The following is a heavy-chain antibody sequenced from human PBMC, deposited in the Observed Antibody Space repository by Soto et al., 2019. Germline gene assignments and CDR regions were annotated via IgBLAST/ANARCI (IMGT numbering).Heavy chain of an antibody. J-gene: IGHJ5*02. V-gene: IGHV1-69*06. D-gene: IGHD2-15*01. CDR3: ARGGICSGGSCYSNNWFDP. CDR2: IIPIFGTA. Sequence: SVKVSCKASGGTFSSYAISWVRQAPGQGLEWMGGIIPIFGTANYAQKFQGRVTITADKSTSTAYMELSGLRSEDTAVYYCARGGICSGGSCYSNNWFDPWGQGTLVTVSS. CDR1: GGTFSSYA.